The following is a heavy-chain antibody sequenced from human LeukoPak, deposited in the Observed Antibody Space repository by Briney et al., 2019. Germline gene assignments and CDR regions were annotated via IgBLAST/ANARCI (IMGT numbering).Heavy chain of an antibody. D-gene: IGHD3-10*01. J-gene: IGHJ4*02. Sequence: GGALKLSCAASGVTFSSCAMSWVRQGPGKGLELFSSISGSGFSTYYADSVKGRFTISRDNSKNTLYLHMNSLRAEDTAVYYCAKDWRYYGSGRIYYFDYWGQGTLVTVSS. CDR2: ISGSGFST. CDR3: AKDWRYYGSGRIYYFDY. V-gene: IGHV3-23*01. CDR1: GVTFSSCA.